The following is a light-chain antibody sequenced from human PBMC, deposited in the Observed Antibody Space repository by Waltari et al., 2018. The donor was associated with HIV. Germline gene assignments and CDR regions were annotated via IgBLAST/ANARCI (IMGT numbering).Light chain of an antibody. V-gene: IGKV1-39*01. CDR2: STS. CDR1: QHMYTY. CDR3: QQSYNFPLT. J-gene: IGKJ3*01. Sequence: DIQMNQSPSSLSASVGDRVTTPCRASQHMYTYLNWYQQKRGNAPKLLTYSTSSLQSGVPSRFTGSGSGTDFTLTINSLQPEDFATYYCQQSYNFPLTFGPGTTV.